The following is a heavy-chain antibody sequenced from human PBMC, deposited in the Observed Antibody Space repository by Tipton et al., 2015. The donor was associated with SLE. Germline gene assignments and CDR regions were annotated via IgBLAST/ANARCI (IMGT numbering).Heavy chain of an antibody. V-gene: IGHV4-61*02. J-gene: IGHJ5*01. D-gene: IGHD1-26*01. Sequence: TLSLTCTVSGGSITNDNHYWSWIRQPAGKGLEWIGRIYASGSTNYNPSLKSRLTISVDTSKNQFSLNLNSVTAADTAVYYCARHRDSGNFRKFWFDSWGQGALVTVVS. CDR1: GGSITNDNHY. CDR3: ARHRDSGNFRKFWFDS. CDR2: IYASGST.